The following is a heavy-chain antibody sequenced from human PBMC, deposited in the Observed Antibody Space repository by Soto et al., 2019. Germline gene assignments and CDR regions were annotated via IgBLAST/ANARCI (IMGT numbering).Heavy chain of an antibody. J-gene: IGHJ4*02. CDR3: ARDFEWGFDY. V-gene: IGHV1-46*01. D-gene: IGHD3-3*01. CDR2: ISPTSSET. CDR1: GYTFTSRK. Sequence: GASVKVSCKTSGYTFTSRKMHWLRQAPGQGLEWMGFISPTSSETMYAQNFQDRVTMTRDTPTAMVYMDLSSLRSDDTAIYFCARDFEWGFDYWGQGTLVTVSS.